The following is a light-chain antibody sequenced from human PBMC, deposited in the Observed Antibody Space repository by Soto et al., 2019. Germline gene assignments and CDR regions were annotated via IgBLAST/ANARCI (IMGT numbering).Light chain of an antibody. CDR1: QSISSW. V-gene: IGKV1-5*03. CDR2: KAS. Sequence: DIQMTQSPSTLSASVGDRVTITCRASQSISSWLAWYQQKPGKAPKLLIYKASSLESGVPSRFSGRESGAEFTLTISSLQPDDVATYYCQHYNSYPWTFGQGTKVEIK. CDR3: QHYNSYPWT. J-gene: IGKJ1*01.